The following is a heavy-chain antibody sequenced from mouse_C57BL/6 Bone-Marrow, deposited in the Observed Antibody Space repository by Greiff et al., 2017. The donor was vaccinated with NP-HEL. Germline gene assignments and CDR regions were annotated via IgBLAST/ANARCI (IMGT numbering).Heavy chain of an antibody. CDR1: GFSLTSYG. J-gene: IGHJ4*01. Sequence: VKLVQSGPGLVAPSQSLSITCTVSGFSLTSYGVHWVRQPPGKGLEWLVVIWSDGSTTYNSALKSRLSISKDNSKSQVFLKMNSLQTDDTAMYYCARHVPIYYYGSSYEGYAMDYWGQGTSVTVSS. CDR3: ARHVPIYYYGSSYEGYAMDY. CDR2: IWSDGST. D-gene: IGHD1-1*01. V-gene: IGHV2-6-1*01.